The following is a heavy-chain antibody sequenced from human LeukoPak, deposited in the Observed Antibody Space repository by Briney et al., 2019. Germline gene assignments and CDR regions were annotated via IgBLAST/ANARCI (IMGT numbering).Heavy chain of an antibody. D-gene: IGHD3-22*01. CDR1: GGPISSSSYY. CDR3: ARDSAYYYDSSGQRSFDY. CDR2: IYYSGST. Sequence: SETLSLTCTVSGGPISSSSYYWGWIRQPPGKGLEWIGSIYYSGSTHYNPSLKSRVTISVDTSKNQFSLRLSSVTAADTAVYYCARDSAYYYDSSGQRSFDYWGQGTLVTVSS. V-gene: IGHV4-39*02. J-gene: IGHJ4*02.